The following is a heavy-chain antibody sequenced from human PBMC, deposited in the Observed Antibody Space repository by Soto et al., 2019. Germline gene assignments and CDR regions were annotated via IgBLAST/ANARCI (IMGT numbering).Heavy chain of an antibody. CDR1: GSTLSDYS. CDR2: LSSVGTTT. Sequence: SLGLSFAASGSTLSDYSMARVRQAPGMGLEWVSYLSSVGTTTYYAGFVKVLFSISMDNAKQALYLQMNSLRAEDTAVYFCAKDQEGSGSHWLGYNFYGMDVWAQGTTVTVSS. V-gene: IGHV3-11*01. D-gene: IGHD3-10*01. CDR3: AKDQEGSGSHWLGYNFYGMDV. J-gene: IGHJ6*02.